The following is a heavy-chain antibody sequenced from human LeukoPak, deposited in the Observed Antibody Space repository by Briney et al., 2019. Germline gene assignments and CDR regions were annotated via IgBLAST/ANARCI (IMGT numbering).Heavy chain of an antibody. Sequence: GASVKVSCKASGYTFTSYGISWVRQAPGQGLEWMGGIIPIFGTANYAQKFQGRVTITADESTSTAYMELSSLRSEDTAVYYCARGSWARGSGSNLYYYYYMDVWGKGTTVTISS. J-gene: IGHJ6*03. CDR1: GYTFTSYG. CDR3: ARGSWARGSGSNLYYYYYMDV. V-gene: IGHV1-69*13. D-gene: IGHD3-10*01. CDR2: IIPIFGTA.